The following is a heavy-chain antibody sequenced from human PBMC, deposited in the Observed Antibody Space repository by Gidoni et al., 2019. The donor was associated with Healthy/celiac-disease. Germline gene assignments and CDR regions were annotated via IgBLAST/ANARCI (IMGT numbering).Heavy chain of an antibody. Sequence: QVQLVQSGAEVKKPGASVKVSCKVSGYTLTELSMHWVRQAPGKGLEWMGGFDPEDGETIYAQKFQGRVTMTEDTSTDTAYMELSSLRSEDTAVYYCATAPNCGGDCYLPLDWFDPWGQGTLVTVSS. J-gene: IGHJ5*02. CDR3: ATAPNCGGDCYLPLDWFDP. D-gene: IGHD2-21*02. CDR2: FDPEDGET. CDR1: GYTLTELS. V-gene: IGHV1-24*01.